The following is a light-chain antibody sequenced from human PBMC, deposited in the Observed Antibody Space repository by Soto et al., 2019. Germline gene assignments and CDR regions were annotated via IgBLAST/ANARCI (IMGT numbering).Light chain of an antibody. V-gene: IGLV2-14*03. CDR1: NNDIGRYNY. CDR2: GVS. CDR3: CSYTASTTL. Sequence: QSVLTQPASVSGSPGQSIAISCSGSNNDIGRYNYVSWYQQYPGKAPILILYGVSNRPSWVSDRFSGSKSGNTASLTISGLQAEDEADYYCCSYTASTTLFGGGTKLTVL. J-gene: IGLJ2*01.